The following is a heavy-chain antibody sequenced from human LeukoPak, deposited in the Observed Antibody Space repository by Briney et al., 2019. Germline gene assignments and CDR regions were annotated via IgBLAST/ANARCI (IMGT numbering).Heavy chain of an antibody. J-gene: IGHJ3*02. CDR1: GGSISGTDLY. CDR3: AREYCSGGSCYSGQAFDI. CDR2: IYSGGST. Sequence: ETLSLTCTVSGGSISGTDLYWGWIRQLPGKGLEWVSVIYSGGSTYYADSVKGRFTISRDNSKNTLYLQMNSLRAEDTAVYYCAREYCSGGSCYSGQAFDIWGQGTMVTVSS. V-gene: IGHV3-66*01. D-gene: IGHD2-15*01.